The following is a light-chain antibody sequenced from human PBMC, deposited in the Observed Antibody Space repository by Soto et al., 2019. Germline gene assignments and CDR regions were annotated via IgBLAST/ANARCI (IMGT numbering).Light chain of an antibody. J-gene: IGLJ2*01. V-gene: IGLV2-8*01. Sequence: QSALTQPPSASGSPGQSVTISCTGTSSDVGIYDYVSWYQHHPGKAPKLMIYEVSKRPSGVPDRFSGSKSGNTASLTVSGLQAEDEADYYCSSSAGSNKAVFGGGTKLTVL. CDR2: EVS. CDR1: SSDVGIYDY. CDR3: SSSAGSNKAV.